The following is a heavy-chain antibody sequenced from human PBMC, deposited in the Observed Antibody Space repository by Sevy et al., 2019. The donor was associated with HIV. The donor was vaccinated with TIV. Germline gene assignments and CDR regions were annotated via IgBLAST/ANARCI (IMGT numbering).Heavy chain of an antibody. V-gene: IGHV3-11*01. CDR1: GFSFSDSY. D-gene: IGHD5-18*01. CDR3: AKRGYSSGIFYYFDY. J-gene: IGHJ4*02. CDR2: ISGSGNII. Sequence: GGSLRLSCAASGFSFSDSYMSWVRQAPGKGLEWIAHISGSGNIIYYADSVRGRFSISRDNAKKSLYLQMNSLRAEDTAVYFCAKRGYSSGIFYYFDYWGQGTLVTVSS.